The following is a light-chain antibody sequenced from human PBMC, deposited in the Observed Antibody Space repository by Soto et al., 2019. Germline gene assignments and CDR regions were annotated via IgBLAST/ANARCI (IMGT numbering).Light chain of an antibody. CDR3: SSYTGSSTYVV. CDR1: RSDVGGYNY. V-gene: IGLV2-14*01. J-gene: IGLJ2*01. CDR2: DVN. Sequence: QSALTQPASVSGSPGQSITISCTGTRSDVGGYNYVSWYQQHPGKAPKLMIYDVNNRPSGVSNRFSGSKSGNTASLTISGLQAEDEADYYCSSYTGSSTYVVFGGGTKLTVL.